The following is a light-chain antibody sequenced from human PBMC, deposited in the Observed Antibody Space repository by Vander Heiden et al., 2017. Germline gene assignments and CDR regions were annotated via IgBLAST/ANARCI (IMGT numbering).Light chain of an antibody. Sequence: QSALTQPRPVSASPGQSVTISCTGTSSDVGGYNYVSWYQQHPGKAPKLMINDVSKRPSGVPDRFSGSKSGNTASLTISGLQAEDEADYYCCSYAGSNTYVFGTGTKVTVL. CDR3: CSYAGSNTYV. CDR1: SSDVGGYNY. J-gene: IGLJ1*01. V-gene: IGLV2-11*01. CDR2: DVS.